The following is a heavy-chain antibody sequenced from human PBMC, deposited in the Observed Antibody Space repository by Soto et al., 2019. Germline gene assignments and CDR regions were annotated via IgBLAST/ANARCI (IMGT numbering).Heavy chain of an antibody. CDR3: ARGGYSVSSSSLYYYYYMDV. J-gene: IGHJ6*03. V-gene: IGHV4-59*01. CDR2: IYYSGST. Sequence: SETLSLTCTVSGGSISSYYWSWIRQPPGKGLEWIGYIYYSGSTNYNPSLKSRVTISVDTSKNQFSLKLSSVTAADTAVYYCARGGYSVSSSSLYYYYYMDVWGKGTTVTVSS. CDR1: GGSISSYY. D-gene: IGHD6-6*01.